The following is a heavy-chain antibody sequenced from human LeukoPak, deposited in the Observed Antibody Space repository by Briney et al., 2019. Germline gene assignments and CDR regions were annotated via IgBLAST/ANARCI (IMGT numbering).Heavy chain of an antibody. CDR3: AFYEYYYYGMDV. V-gene: IGHV1-18*01. CDR2: ISAYSANT. CDR1: GYTFTSYG. Sequence: ASVKVSCKASGYTFTSYGISWVRQAPGQGLEWMGWISAYSANTNYAQKFQGRVTITADESTSTAYMELSSLRSEDTAVYYCAFYEYYYYGMDVWGQGTTVTVSS. D-gene: IGHD3-3*01. J-gene: IGHJ6*02.